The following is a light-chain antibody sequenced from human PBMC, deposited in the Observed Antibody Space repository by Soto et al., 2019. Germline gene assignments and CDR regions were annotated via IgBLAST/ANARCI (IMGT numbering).Light chain of an antibody. Sequence: QSALTQPRSVSGSPGQSVTISCTGTSSDVGGYNYVSWYQQYPGKAPKLMIYDVNKRPSGVPDRFSGSKSGNTASLTISGLQAEDEADYYCYSYAGSYTWVFGGGTKLTVL. CDR3: YSYAGSYTWV. V-gene: IGLV2-11*01. CDR1: SSDVGGYNY. CDR2: DVN. J-gene: IGLJ2*01.